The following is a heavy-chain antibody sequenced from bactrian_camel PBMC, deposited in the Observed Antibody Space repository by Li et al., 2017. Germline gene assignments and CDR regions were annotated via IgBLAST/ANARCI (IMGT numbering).Heavy chain of an antibody. V-gene: IGHV3S40*01. CDR1: YTYSIRC. CDR2: IDTGYGTT. CDR3: AVFVVPGNYLRCRGLLTDPARWSY. D-gene: IGHD1*01. Sequence: VQLVESGGGSVQAGGSLRLSCAYTYSIRCMGWFRQAPGKEREGITIIDTGYGTTYSAASVKGRFTVSRDNAENTVILRMNSLKPEDTGMYYCAVFVVPGNYLRCRGLLTDPARWSYWGQGTQVTVS. J-gene: IGHJ4*01.